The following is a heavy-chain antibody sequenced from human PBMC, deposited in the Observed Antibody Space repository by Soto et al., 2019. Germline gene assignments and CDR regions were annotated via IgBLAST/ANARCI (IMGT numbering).Heavy chain of an antibody. CDR3: ARDRGPSSGYYPDWFDP. J-gene: IGHJ5*02. CDR1: GGTFSSYA. D-gene: IGHD3-22*01. CDR2: IIPIFGTA. V-gene: IGHV1-69*12. Sequence: QVQLVQSGAEVKKPGSSVKVSCKASGGTFSSYAITWVRQAPGQGLEWMGGIIPIFGTANYAQKFQGRVTITADESTRTAYMELSSLRSEDTAVYYCARDRGPSSGYYPDWFDPWGQGTLVTVSS.